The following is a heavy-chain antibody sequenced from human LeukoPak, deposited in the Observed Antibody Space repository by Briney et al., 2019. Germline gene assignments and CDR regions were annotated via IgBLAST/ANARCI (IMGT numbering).Heavy chain of an antibody. Sequence: GGSLRLSCTASGFTFGDYAMSWVRQAPGKGLERVGFIRSKAYGGTTEYAASVKGRFTISRDDSKSIAYLQMNSLKTEDTAVYYCTRDLQPVVPAADYYFDYWGQGTLVTVSS. J-gene: IGHJ4*02. D-gene: IGHD2-2*01. CDR2: IRSKAYGGTT. CDR1: GFTFGDYA. CDR3: TRDLQPVVPAADYYFDY. V-gene: IGHV3-49*04.